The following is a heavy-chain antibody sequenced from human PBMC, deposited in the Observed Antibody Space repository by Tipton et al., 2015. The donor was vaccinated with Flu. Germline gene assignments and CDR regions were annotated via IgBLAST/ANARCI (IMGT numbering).Heavy chain of an antibody. V-gene: IGHV3-74*01. Sequence: LSLTCAASGFTFSSYWMHWVRQAPGKGLVWVSRIKRDGSSTDYADSVKGRFTVSRDNAKNTLYLQMNSLRAEDTAVYYCTRGQGANPWGQGTLVTVSS. CDR1: GFTFSSYW. CDR2: IKRDGSST. J-gene: IGHJ5*02. CDR3: TRGQGANP.